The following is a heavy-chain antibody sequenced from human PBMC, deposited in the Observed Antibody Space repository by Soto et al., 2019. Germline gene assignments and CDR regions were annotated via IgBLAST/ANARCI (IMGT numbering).Heavy chain of an antibody. J-gene: IGHJ4*02. CDR3: ARDYFLACFD. Sequence: GGSLRLSCEASGFTFNDYYMTWIRQAPGKGLEWVSYISSDGSLTYYADSVKGRFTVSRDNAKNSLSLQMNSLRGDDTAVYYCARDYFLACFDWGRGTLVTVSS. V-gene: IGHV3-11*01. CDR1: GFTFNDYY. D-gene: IGHD2-21*01. CDR2: ISSDGSLT.